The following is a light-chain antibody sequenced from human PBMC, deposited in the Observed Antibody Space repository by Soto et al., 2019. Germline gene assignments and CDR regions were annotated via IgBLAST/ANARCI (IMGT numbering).Light chain of an antibody. CDR2: DVT. CDR3: CSYAGSSTLVV. V-gene: IGLV2-11*01. J-gene: IGLJ2*01. Sequence: QSALTQPRSVSGSPGQSVTISCTGTSGDVGGYNYVSWYQQHPGKAPKLMIYDVTKRPSGVPDRFSGSKSGNTASLTISGLQAEDEADYFCCSYAGSSTLVVFGGGTKVTVL. CDR1: SGDVGGYNY.